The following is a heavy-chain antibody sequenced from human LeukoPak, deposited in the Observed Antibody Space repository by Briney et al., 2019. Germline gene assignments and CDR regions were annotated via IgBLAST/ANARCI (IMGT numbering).Heavy chain of an antibody. V-gene: IGHV1-3*01. CDR1: GYTFTSYA. CDR3: ARNGGSYRFDY. D-gene: IGHD1-26*01. J-gene: IGHJ4*02. Sequence: GASVKVSCTASGYTFTSYAMHWVRQAPGQRLEWMGWINAGNGDTKYSQKFQGRVTITRDTSASTAYMELSSLRSEDTAVYYCARNGGSYRFDYWGQGTLVTVSS. CDR2: INAGNGDT.